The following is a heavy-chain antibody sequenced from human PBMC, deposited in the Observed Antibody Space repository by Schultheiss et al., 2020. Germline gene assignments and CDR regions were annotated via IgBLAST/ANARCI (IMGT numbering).Heavy chain of an antibody. J-gene: IGHJ4*02. CDR1: GGSISSSSYY. CDR3: AVSPFGVLTWVDN. D-gene: IGHD3-3*01. Sequence: ETLSLTCTVSGGSISSSSYYWGWIRQPPGKGLEWVSAISGSGGSTFYADSVKGRFTISRENAKNSLYLQMNSLRAEDTAVYYCAVSPFGVLTWVDNWGQGTLVTVSS. CDR2: ISGSGGST. V-gene: IGHV3-23*01.